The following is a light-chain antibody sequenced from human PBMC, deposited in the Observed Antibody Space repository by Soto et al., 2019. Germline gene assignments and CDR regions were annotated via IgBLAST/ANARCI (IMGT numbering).Light chain of an antibody. J-gene: IGKJ4*01. Sequence: EIVSIQSPATLSLSPGERATLSCRASQSVGSYLAWYQHKPGQAPRLLISDASNRATGIPARFSGSGSETDLTLTISSLEPADSAFYDCQQRSNWPSLTFGGGTKVDIK. CDR2: DAS. CDR1: QSVGSY. V-gene: IGKV3-11*01. CDR3: QQRSNWPSLT.